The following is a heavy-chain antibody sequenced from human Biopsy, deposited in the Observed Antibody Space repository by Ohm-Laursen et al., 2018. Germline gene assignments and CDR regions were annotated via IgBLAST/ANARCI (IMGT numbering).Heavy chain of an antibody. D-gene: IGHD6-19*01. V-gene: IGHV1-18*01. J-gene: IGHJ4*02. CDR2: ISTYHGRA. CDR3: ARGSAAGMAVALDFDV. Sequence: GSSVKVSCKGSGYSFTNFGITWVRQAPGQGLEWLGRISTYHGRADYAQKFKGRVTMTTDTATTTAYLELQSLTSDDTAVYFCARGSAAGMAVALDFDVWGQGTLVTVSS. CDR1: GYSFTNFG.